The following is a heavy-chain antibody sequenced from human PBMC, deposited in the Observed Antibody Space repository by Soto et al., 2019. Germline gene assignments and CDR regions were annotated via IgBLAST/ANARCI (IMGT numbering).Heavy chain of an antibody. D-gene: IGHD2-15*01. CDR2: IGPYEGVT. CDR1: GYTFNDYG. CDR3: ARCYCSVGSCYTCWHFDL. V-gene: IGHV1-18*01. Sequence: QVQLVQSGAEVKKPGASVRVSCKASGYTFNDYGISWVRQAPGQGLEWKRWIGPYEGVTNHAQTFQGRVTMTVDTSTTTADMELRSLRSDDTALYYCARCYCSVGSCYTCWHFDLWGPGTLVTVTA. J-gene: IGHJ2*01.